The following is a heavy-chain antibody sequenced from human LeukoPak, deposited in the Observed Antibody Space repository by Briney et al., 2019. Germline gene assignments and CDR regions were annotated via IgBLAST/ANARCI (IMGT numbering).Heavy chain of an antibody. J-gene: IGHJ4*02. CDR3: ARGNSTWIQLWLLDY. CDR1: GFTFSSYA. Sequence: PGRSLRLSCAASGFTFSSYAMHWVRQAPGKGLEWVAVISYDGSNKYYADSVKGRFTISRDNSKNTLYLQMNSLRAEDTAVYYCARGNSTWIQLWLLDYWGQGTLVTVSP. CDR2: ISYDGSNK. V-gene: IGHV3-30*04. D-gene: IGHD5-18*01.